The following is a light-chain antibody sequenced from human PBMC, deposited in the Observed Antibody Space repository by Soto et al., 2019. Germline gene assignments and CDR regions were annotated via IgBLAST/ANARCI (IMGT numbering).Light chain of an antibody. V-gene: IGKV3-20*01. CDR1: QSVSSSS. CDR3: QQHGSSPPWT. CDR2: AAS. J-gene: IGKJ1*01. Sequence: EIVLTQSPGTLSLSPGERATLSCRASQSVSSSSLAWYQQKPGQAPRLLIYAASSRATGIPDRFSGSGSGTDFTLTISRLEPEDFSVYYCQQHGSSPPWTFGQGTKVDIK.